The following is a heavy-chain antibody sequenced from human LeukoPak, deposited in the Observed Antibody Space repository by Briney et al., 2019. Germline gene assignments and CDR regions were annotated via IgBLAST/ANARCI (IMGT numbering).Heavy chain of an antibody. CDR3: ARRLRRNYFDY. CDR1: GSTFDDYG. V-gene: IGHV3-20*04. Sequence: GGSLRLSCAASGSTFDDYGMSWVRQAPGKGLEWVSGINWNGGSTGYADSVKGRFTISRDNAKNSLYLQMNSLRAEDTAVYYCARRLRRNYFDYWGQGTLVTVSS. CDR2: INWNGGST. D-gene: IGHD4-17*01. J-gene: IGHJ4*02.